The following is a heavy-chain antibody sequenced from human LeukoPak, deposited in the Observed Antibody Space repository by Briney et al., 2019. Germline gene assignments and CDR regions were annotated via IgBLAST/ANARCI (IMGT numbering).Heavy chain of an antibody. CDR1: GYMFTTYG. J-gene: IGHJ4*02. CDR3: ARDLSSGGWTLEFDY. D-gene: IGHD6-25*01. V-gene: IGHV1-18*04. Sequence: AAVKVSCKTSGYMFTTYGITWVRQAPGQGLQWMGWISAHSGNTKYAGKFQGRVTLTTDTSTSTGYLELGSLTSDDTAVYYCARDLSSGGWTLEFDYWGQGTQVTVAS. CDR2: ISAHSGNT.